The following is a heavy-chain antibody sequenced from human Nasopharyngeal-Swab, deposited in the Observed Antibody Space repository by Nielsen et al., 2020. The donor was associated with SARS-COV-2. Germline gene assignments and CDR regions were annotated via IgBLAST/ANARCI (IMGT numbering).Heavy chain of an antibody. J-gene: IGHJ4*02. CDR3: VKGGYGVYFDY. D-gene: IGHD4-17*01. Sequence: GESLKISCSASGFTFSSYAMHWVRQAPGKGLEYVSAISSNGGSTYYAGSVKGRFTISRDNSKNTLYLQMSSLRAEDTAVYYCVKGGYGVYFDYWGQGTLVTVSS. CDR2: ISSNGGST. V-gene: IGHV3-64D*06. CDR1: GFTFSSYA.